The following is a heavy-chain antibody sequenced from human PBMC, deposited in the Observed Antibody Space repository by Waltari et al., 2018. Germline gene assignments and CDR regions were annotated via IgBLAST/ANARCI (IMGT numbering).Heavy chain of an antibody. CDR2: ISGSGGTT. D-gene: IGHD5-12*01. Sequence: EVQLLESGGGLVQPGGSLRLSCAASEFTFSSYAMSWVRQAPGKGLEWVSLISGSGGTTKYADSVQGRVTISRDNAKNTLYLQMNSLRVEDTAVYYCAREDIVATKVFDDWGHGTLVTVSS. CDR1: EFTFSSYA. CDR3: AREDIVATKVFDD. J-gene: IGHJ4*01. V-gene: IGHV3-23*01.